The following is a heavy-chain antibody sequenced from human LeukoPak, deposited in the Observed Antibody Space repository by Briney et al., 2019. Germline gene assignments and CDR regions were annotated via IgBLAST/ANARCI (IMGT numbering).Heavy chain of an antibody. CDR2: INHSGST. Sequence: SETLSLTCAVYGGSFSGYYWSWIRQPPGKGLEWIGEINHSGSTNYNPSLKSRVTISVDTSKNQFSLKLSSVTAADTAVYYCARGGGTMIVVVTSFDYWGQGTLVTVSS. D-gene: IGHD3-22*01. CDR3: ARGGGTMIVVVTSFDY. CDR1: GGSFSGYY. V-gene: IGHV4-34*01. J-gene: IGHJ4*02.